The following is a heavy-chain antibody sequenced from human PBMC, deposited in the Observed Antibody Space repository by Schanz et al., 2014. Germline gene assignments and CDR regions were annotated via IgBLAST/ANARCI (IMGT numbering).Heavy chain of an antibody. CDR1: GGTFSSYT. Sequence: QVQLVQSGAEVKKPGSSVKVSCTASGGTFSSYTISWIRQAPGQGLEWMGRIIPVLAIADYAQKFQGRVTITADKSTNTASMELSSRTAEDTAVYYCARGGGPEYGFDIWGQGTILTVSS. V-gene: IGHV1-69*02. CDR2: IIPVLAIA. J-gene: IGHJ3*02. D-gene: IGHD2-15*01. CDR3: ARGGGPEYGFDI.